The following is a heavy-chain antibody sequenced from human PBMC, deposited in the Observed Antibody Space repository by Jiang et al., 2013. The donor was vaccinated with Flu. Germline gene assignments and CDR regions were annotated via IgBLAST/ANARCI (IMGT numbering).Heavy chain of an antibody. D-gene: IGHD3-22*01. Sequence: KGLEWIGCVSYSGSTYYNTSLKSLVTISVDTSNNQFSLKLSSVTAADTAVYYCARGKTHYYDSSGSFDYWGQGTLVTVSS. CDR2: VSYSGST. V-gene: IGHV4-31*01. J-gene: IGHJ4*02. CDR3: ARGKTHYYDSSGSFDY.